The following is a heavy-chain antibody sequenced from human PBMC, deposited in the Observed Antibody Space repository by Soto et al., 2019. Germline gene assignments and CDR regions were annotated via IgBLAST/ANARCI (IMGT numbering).Heavy chain of an antibody. J-gene: IGHJ4*02. CDR1: GAIFNSNA. V-gene: IGHV1-69*14. CDR2: IVSLFGAT. Sequence: QAQLVQSGAEVKKPGSSVRVSCKPSGAIFNSNAISWVRQAPGQGLEWMGAIVSLFGATKYAQKFQGRVTISADRNTGTAYMDLSSLRSEDTAMYFCARHSGYHFDRTYLDYWGQGTLVTVSS. CDR3: ARHSGYHFDRTYLDY. D-gene: IGHD5-12*01.